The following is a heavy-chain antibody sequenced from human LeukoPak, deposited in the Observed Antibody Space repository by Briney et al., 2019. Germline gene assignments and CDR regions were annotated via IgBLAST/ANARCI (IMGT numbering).Heavy chain of an antibody. Sequence: PGGSLRLSCAASGFRFRTYSLIWVRQAPGKGLEWVSYISSSGSTIYYADSVKGRFTISRDNAKNSLYLQMNSLRAEDTAVYYCAELGITMIGGVWGKGTTVTISS. CDR3: AELGITMIGGV. V-gene: IGHV3-48*04. D-gene: IGHD3-10*02. CDR2: ISSSGSTI. J-gene: IGHJ6*04. CDR1: GFRFRTYS.